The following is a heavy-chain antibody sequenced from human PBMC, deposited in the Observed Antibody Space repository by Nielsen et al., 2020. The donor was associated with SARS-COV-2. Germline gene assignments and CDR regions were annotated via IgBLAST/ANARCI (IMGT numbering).Heavy chain of an antibody. CDR2: ISGGGGST. CDR3: GKDLHRGGYYGAGDNAFEI. CDR1: GFTFASYA. V-gene: IGHV3-23*01. Sequence: GESLKISCAASGFTFASYAMSWVRQAPGKGLEWVSAISGGGGSTYYADSVKGRFTISRDNSKNTLYLQMNSLRAEDTAVYYCGKDLHRGGYYGAGDNAFEIRGQGTMVTVSS. J-gene: IGHJ3*02. D-gene: IGHD3-3*01.